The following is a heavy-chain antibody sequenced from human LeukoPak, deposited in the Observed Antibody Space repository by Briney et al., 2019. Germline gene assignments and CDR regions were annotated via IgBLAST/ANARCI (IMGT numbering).Heavy chain of an antibody. V-gene: IGHV3-23*05. J-gene: IGHJ6*02. CDR1: GFTSTVHS. Sequence: GGSLRLSYDAAGFTSTVHSMSWVRQAPGQGLEWVSSIGSDNKPHYSESVKGRFAISRDNSKSMLFLQLNSLRAEDTALYYCAINLQYDVAIDTWGQGTTVTVSS. CDR3: AINLQYDVAIDT. D-gene: IGHD5-12*01. CDR2: IGSDNKP.